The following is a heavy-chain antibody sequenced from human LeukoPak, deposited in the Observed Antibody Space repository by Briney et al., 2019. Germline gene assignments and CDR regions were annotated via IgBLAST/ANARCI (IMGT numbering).Heavy chain of an antibody. CDR1: GFTFSSYA. V-gene: IGHV3-30*04. J-gene: IGHJ4*02. Sequence: PGGSLRLSCAASGFTFSSYAMHWVRQAPGKWLEWVAVISYDGSNKYYADSVKGRFTISRDNSKNTLYLQMNSLRAEDTAVYYCARVQLERPDPTKPTTTYYFDYWGQGTLVTVSS. CDR3: ARVQLERPDPTKPTTTYYFDY. D-gene: IGHD1-1*01. CDR2: ISYDGSNK.